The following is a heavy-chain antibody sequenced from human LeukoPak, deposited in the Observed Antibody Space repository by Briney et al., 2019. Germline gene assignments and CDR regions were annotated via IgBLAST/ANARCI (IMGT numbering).Heavy chain of an antibody. Sequence: SETLSLTCAVYGGSFSGYYWSWIRQPPGKGLEWIGEINHSGSTNYNPSLKSRVTISVDTSKNQFSLKLSSVTAADTAVYYCARDGSNWNYLSPVDAFDIWGQGTMVTVSS. CDR1: GGSFSGYY. CDR3: ARDGSNWNYLSPVDAFDI. CDR2: INHSGST. D-gene: IGHD1-7*01. V-gene: IGHV4-34*01. J-gene: IGHJ3*02.